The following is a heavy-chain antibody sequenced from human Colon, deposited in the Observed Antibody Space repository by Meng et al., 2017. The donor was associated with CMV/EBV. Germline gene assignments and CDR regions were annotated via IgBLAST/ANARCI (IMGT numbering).Heavy chain of an antibody. V-gene: IGHV1-18*01. D-gene: IGHD1-1*01. CDR3: ARGRPNWSGVLDY. CDR1: GYTFTSYG. CDR2: ISGSTGYT. Sequence: QVQRVQSGAEVKEPGASVLVSCRSSGYTFTSYGINGVRQAPGQGLEWMGWISGSTGYTNRAQKFQGRVTMTTDTSTSTAYLALTSLTSNDTAVYYCARGRPNWSGVLDYWGQGTLVTVSS. J-gene: IGHJ4*02.